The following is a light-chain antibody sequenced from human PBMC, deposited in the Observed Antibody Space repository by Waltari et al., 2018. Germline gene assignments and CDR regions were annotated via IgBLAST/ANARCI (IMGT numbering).Light chain of an antibody. Sequence: QSALTQPASVSGSPGQSITISCTGTSSDVGANKYVSWYQHHPGKVPKLLIYETINRPSGLANRCTGSKSGNTASLTITGIQAEDEADYYCNSYTSTTTWVFGGGTKLTVL. CDR2: ETI. J-gene: IGLJ3*02. V-gene: IGLV2-14*01. CDR1: SSDVGANKY. CDR3: NSYTSTTTWV.